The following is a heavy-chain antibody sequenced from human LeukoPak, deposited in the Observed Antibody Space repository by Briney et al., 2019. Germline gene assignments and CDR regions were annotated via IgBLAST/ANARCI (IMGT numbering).Heavy chain of an antibody. CDR2: IYHSGST. CDR1: GGSISSSNW. D-gene: IGHD3-16*02. V-gene: IGHV4-4*02. J-gene: IGHJ4*02. CDR3: ARGVADYVWGSYPSPFDY. Sequence: PSGTLSLTCAVCGGSISSSNWWSWVRQPPGKGLEWIGEIYHSGSTNYNPSLKSRVTISVDKSKNQFSLKLSSVTAADTAVYYCARGVADYVWGSYPSPFDYWGQGTLVTVSS.